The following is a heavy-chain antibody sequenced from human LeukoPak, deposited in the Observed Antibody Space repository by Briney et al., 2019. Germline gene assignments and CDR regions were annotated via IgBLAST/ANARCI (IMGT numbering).Heavy chain of an antibody. CDR3: ARTEQLVRWWFDP. J-gene: IGHJ5*02. Sequence: ASVKVSCKASGYTFTGYYMHWVRQAPGQGLEWMGWINPNSGGTNYARKFQGRVTMTRDTSISTAYMELSRLRSDDTAVYYCARTEQLVRWWFDPWGQGTLVTVSS. V-gene: IGHV1-2*02. CDR2: INPNSGGT. CDR1: GYTFTGYY. D-gene: IGHD6-13*01.